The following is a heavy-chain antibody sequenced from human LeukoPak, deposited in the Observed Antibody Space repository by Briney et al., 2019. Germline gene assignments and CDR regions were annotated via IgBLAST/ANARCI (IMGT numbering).Heavy chain of an antibody. J-gene: IGHJ6*02. CDR3: ARVFRTPYYYYYGMDV. Sequence: ASVKVSCKASGYTFTSYDINWVRQATGQGLEWMGWMNPNSGNTGYAQKFQGRVTMTRNTSISTAYMELGSLRSEDTAVYYCARVFRTPYYYYYGMDVWGQGTTVTVSS. D-gene: IGHD1-14*01. CDR2: MNPNSGNT. V-gene: IGHV1-8*01. CDR1: GYTFTSYD.